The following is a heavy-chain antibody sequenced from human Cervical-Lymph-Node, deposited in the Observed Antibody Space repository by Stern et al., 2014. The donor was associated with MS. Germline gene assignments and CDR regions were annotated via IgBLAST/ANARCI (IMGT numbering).Heavy chain of an antibody. CDR2: LNSRGDKS. Sequence: QLVQSGGGLVRPGGSLRLSCAASGLTLSNRAMTWVRQAPGRGLELVSALNSRGDKSYYADSVRGRFTVSRDVSKNTFFLQMNSLRVEDTALYYCANEIRPNDYWGQGTLVTVSS. J-gene: IGHJ4*02. CDR3: ANEIRPNDY. D-gene: IGHD3-16*01. CDR1: GLTLSNRA. V-gene: IGHV3-23*04.